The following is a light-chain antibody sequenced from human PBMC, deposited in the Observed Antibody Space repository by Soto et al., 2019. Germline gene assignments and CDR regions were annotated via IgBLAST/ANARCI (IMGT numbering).Light chain of an antibody. CDR2: GAS. CDR3: QHYNNWPPWT. V-gene: IGKV3-15*01. J-gene: IGKJ1*01. Sequence: EIVMTQSPATLSVSPGERATLSCRASQSVSSNLAWYQQKPGQAPRLLIYGASPRATGIPARFSGSGSGTDFTFTISSLQFADFAIDYCQHYNNWPPWTFGQGTRVEIK. CDR1: QSVSSN.